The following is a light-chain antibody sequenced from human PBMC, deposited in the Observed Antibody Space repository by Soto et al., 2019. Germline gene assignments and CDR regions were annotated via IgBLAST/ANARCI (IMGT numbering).Light chain of an antibody. J-gene: IGKJ4*01. Sequence: EIVMTQSPATLSVSPGGRATLSCRASQSVSTNLAWYQQKRGQAPRLLMYGASTRATGIPARFSGSGTGTEFTLTISSLQSEDSALYYCQQFDNWPLTFGGGTKVEI. CDR2: GAS. CDR3: QQFDNWPLT. CDR1: QSVSTN. V-gene: IGKV3-15*01.